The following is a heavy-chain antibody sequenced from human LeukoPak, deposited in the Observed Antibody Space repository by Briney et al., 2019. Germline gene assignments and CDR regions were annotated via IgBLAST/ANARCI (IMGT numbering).Heavy chain of an antibody. CDR2: ISSSSSYI. V-gene: IGHV3-21*01. J-gene: IGHJ5*02. D-gene: IGHD3-3*01. CDR1: GFTFSTYS. CDR3: ARTSYDFWSGRNWFDP. Sequence: GGSLRLSRAASGFTFSTYSMNWVRQAPGKGLEWVSSISSSSSYIYYADSVKGRFTISRDNAKNSLYLQMNSLRAEDTAVYYCARTSYDFWSGRNWFDPWGQGTLVTVSS.